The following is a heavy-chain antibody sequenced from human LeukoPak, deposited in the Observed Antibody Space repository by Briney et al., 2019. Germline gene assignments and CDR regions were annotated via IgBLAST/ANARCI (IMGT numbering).Heavy chain of an antibody. J-gene: IGHJ5*02. V-gene: IGHV1-18*01. D-gene: IGHD1-26*01. Sequence: ASVKVSCKASGYTFTSYGISWVRQAPGQGLEWMGWISAYNGNTNYAQKLQGRVTMTRDMSTSTVYMELSSLRSEDTAVYYCARDNSVGDNAWWFDPWGQGTLVTVSS. CDR1: GYTFTSYG. CDR3: ARDNSVGDNAWWFDP. CDR2: ISAYNGNT.